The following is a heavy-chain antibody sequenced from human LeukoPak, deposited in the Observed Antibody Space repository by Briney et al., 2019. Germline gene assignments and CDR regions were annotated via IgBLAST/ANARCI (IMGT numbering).Heavy chain of an antibody. D-gene: IGHD3-9*01. CDR2: IIPILGIA. CDR3: ARTADNYDILTGYYSVLAAFDI. CDR1: GGTFSSYA. J-gene: IGHJ3*02. Sequence: LVKVSCKASGGTFSSYAISWVRQAPGQGLEWMGRIIPILGIANYAQKFQGRVTITADKSTSTAYMELSSLRSEDTAVYYCARTADNYDILTGYYSVLAAFDIWGQGTMVTVSS. V-gene: IGHV1-69*04.